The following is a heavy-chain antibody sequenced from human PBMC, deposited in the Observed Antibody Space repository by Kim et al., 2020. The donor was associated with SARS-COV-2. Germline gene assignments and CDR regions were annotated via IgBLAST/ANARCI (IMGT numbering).Heavy chain of an antibody. CDR1: GYSFTNYW. V-gene: IGHV5-51*01. Sequence: GESLKISCTASGYSFTNYWIGWVRQMPGKGLEWMGIIYPGDSDTKYSPSFQGQVTISADESLSTGYLQWRSLKASDTATYYCARAPSGTPPPYYFHFWGQ. CDR3: ARAPSGTPPPYYFHF. J-gene: IGHJ4*02. D-gene: IGHD1-26*01. CDR2: IYPGDSDT.